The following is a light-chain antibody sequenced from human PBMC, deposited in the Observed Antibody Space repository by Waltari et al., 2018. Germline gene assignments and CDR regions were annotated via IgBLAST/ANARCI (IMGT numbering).Light chain of an antibody. CDR1: SLRSYY. Sequence: SSELTQDPAVSVALGQTVRITCQGDSLRSYYASWYQQKPGQAPVLVIYGKNNRPSGIPDRFSGSGSGNTASLTITGAQAEDEADYYCNSRDSSGNHLGVFGTGTKVTVL. V-gene: IGLV3-19*01. CDR2: GKN. CDR3: NSRDSSGNHLGV. J-gene: IGLJ1*01.